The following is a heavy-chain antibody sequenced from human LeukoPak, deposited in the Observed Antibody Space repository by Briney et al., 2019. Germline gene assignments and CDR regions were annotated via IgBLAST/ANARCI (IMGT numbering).Heavy chain of an antibody. CDR2: ILYSGSS. CDR3: AGQVGAMRFDF. CDR1: GGPISSGGYS. J-gene: IGHJ4*02. V-gene: IGHV4-61*08. D-gene: IGHD1-26*01. Sequence: PSETLSLTCAVSGGPISSGGYSWSWIRQPPGQGLEYIGYILYSGSSNYNPSLKSRVSISIDTFKNQFSLKLRSVTAADTAVYYCAGQVGAMRFDFWSQGILVTVSS.